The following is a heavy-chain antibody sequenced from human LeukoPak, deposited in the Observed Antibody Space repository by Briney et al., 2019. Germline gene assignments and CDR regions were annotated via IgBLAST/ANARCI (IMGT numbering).Heavy chain of an antibody. CDR3: EKDRSSSWVLDY. CDR2: IRYDGSNK. J-gene: IGHJ4*02. CDR1: GFTFSSYG. D-gene: IGHD6-13*01. V-gene: IGHV3-30*02. Sequence: PGGSLRLSCAASGFTFSSYGMHWVRQAPGKGLEWVAFIRYDGSNKYYAYSVKGRFTISRDNSKNTLYLQINSLRAEDTAVYYCEKDRSSSWVLDYWGQGTLVTVSS.